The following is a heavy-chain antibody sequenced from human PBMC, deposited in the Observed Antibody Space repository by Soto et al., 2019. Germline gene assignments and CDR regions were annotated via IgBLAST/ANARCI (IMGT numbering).Heavy chain of an antibody. Sequence: QVQLVQSGAEVKKPGASVKVSCKASGYTFTDYDINWVRQATGQGLEWMGWVNPTTGNTGYAQKFQGRVTMTMDTSTSTSYMELRGLRSEDTATYVCARYCDPLDYWGQGTLVTVSS. CDR3: ARYCDPLDY. J-gene: IGHJ4*02. CDR1: GYTFTDYD. CDR2: VNPTTGNT. D-gene: IGHD2-21*02. V-gene: IGHV1-8*01.